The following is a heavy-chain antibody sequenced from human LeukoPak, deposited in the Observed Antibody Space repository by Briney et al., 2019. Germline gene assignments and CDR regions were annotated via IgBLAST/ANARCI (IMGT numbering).Heavy chain of an antibody. V-gene: IGHV5-51*01. J-gene: IGHJ5*02. CDR2: IYPGDSDT. D-gene: IGHD6-6*01. CDR3: ARRRRHVSYNWFDP. Sequence: GASLQISCKGSGYSFTSYWIGWVRQMPGKGLEWMGIIYPGDSDTRYSPSFQGQVTISADKSISTAYLQWSSLKASDAAMYYCARRRRHVSYNWFDPWGQGTLVTVSS. CDR1: GYSFTSYW.